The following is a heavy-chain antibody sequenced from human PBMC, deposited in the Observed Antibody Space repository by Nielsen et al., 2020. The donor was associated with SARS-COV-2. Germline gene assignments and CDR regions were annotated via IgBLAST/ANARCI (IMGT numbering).Heavy chain of an antibody. D-gene: IGHD4-17*01. Sequence: SCAASGFTFSSYWMSWVRQAPGKGLEWVANIKQDGSETYYVDSVKGRFTISRDNAKNSLYLQMNSLRAEDTAVYYCARETVSNIWYFDLWGRGTLVTVSS. CDR3: ARETVSNIWYFDL. CDR1: GFTFSSYW. V-gene: IGHV3-7*03. J-gene: IGHJ2*01. CDR2: IKQDGSET.